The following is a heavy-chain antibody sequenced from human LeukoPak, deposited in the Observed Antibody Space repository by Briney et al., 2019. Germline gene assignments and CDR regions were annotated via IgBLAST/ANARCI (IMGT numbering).Heavy chain of an antibody. CDR3: ARGEGMVPYYYYMDV. J-gene: IGHJ6*03. Sequence: VASVKVSCKASGYTFTSYDINWVRQATGQGLEWIGWMNPNSGNTGYAQKFQGRVTMTRNTSISTAYMELSGLRSEDTAVYYCARGEGMVPYYYYMDVWGKGTTVTVSS. V-gene: IGHV1-8*01. CDR2: MNPNSGNT. D-gene: IGHD4/OR15-4a*01. CDR1: GYTFTSYD.